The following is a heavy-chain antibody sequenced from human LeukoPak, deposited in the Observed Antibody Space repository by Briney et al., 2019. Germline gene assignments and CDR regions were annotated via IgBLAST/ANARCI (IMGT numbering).Heavy chain of an antibody. CDR1: GFTFCDYS. CDR3: LRWSQPPDY. V-gene: IGHV3-49*03. D-gene: IGHD1-26*01. CDR2: IRSEAYGGTT. J-gene: IGHJ4*02. Sequence: GGSLRLSCAGSGFTFCDYSLSWFRQAPGKGLEWVGIIRSEAYGGTTQYAASVKGRFIISRDDSKSIAYLQMNSLKTEDTAVYYCLRWSQPPDYWGQGTLVTVSS.